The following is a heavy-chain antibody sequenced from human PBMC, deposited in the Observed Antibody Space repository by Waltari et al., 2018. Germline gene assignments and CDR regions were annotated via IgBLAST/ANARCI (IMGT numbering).Heavy chain of an antibody. Sequence: QVQLQQWGAGLLKPSETLSLTCAVYGGSFSGYYWSWIRQPPGKGLEWIGEITHSGSTNYNPSLKSRVTISVDTSKNQFSLKLSSVTAADTAVYYCARGGITIFGVVITPFDYWGQGTLVTVSS. CDR1: GGSFSGYY. CDR2: ITHSGST. D-gene: IGHD3-3*01. V-gene: IGHV4-34*01. CDR3: ARGGITIFGVVITPFDY. J-gene: IGHJ4*02.